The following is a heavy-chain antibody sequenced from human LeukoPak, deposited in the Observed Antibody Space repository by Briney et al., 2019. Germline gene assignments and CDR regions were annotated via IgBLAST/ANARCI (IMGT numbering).Heavy chain of an antibody. Sequence: PSETLSLTCTVSGVPITTFYWSWIRQPPEKGLEWIGSVSYAGSTNYNPSLKSRVTLSIDTSNNQFSLRLSSVTTADTGLYFCARDRTRDGYNYGGSSYYYGLDVWGRGTTVSVSS. D-gene: IGHD5-24*01. CDR3: ARDRTRDGYNYGGSSYYYGLDV. V-gene: IGHV4-59*01. J-gene: IGHJ6*02. CDR1: GVPITTFY. CDR2: VSYAGST.